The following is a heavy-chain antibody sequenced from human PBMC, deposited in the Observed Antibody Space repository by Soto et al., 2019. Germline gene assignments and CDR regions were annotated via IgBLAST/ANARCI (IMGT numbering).Heavy chain of an antibody. CDR3: PTERWDDCDGLTAFDN. Sequence: GSVPVSRQVSGYTLTELSMHWVRQAPGKGIEWMGGFDPEDGETIYAQKFQGRGTMTEDTSTDTAYTARSSRGLEETAVAYVPTERWDDCDGLTAFDNWGQGTLVTVSA. CDR2: FDPEDGET. J-gene: IGHJ4*02. V-gene: IGHV1-24*01. CDR1: GYTLTELS. D-gene: IGHD2-21*02.